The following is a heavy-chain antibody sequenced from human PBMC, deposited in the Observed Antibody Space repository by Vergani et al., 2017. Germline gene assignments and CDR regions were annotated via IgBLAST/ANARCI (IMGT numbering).Heavy chain of an antibody. CDR3: ARLPIRGYDNPDY. CDR2: IYYSGST. Sequence: QLQLQESGPGLVKPSETLSLTCTVSGGSISSSSYYWGWIRQPPGKGLEWIGSIYYSGSTYYNPFLKSRVTISVDTSKNQFSLKLSSVTAADTAVYYCARLPIRGYDNPDYWGQGTLVTVSS. D-gene: IGHD5-12*01. J-gene: IGHJ4*02. V-gene: IGHV4-39*01. CDR1: GGSISSSSYY.